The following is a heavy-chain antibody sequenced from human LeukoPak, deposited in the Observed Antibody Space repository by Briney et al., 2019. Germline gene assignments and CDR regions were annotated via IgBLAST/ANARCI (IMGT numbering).Heavy chain of an antibody. CDR2: INPNSGGT. J-gene: IGHJ4*02. Sequence: ASVKVSCKASGYTFTGYYMHWVRQAPGQGLEWMGWINPNSGGTNYAQKFQGRVTMTRDTSISTAYMELSRLRSDDTAVYYCARSDTSYYDILTGYYTGTYDYWGQGTLVTVSS. CDR1: GYTFTGYY. V-gene: IGHV1-2*02. CDR3: ARSDTSYYDILTGYYTGTYDY. D-gene: IGHD3-9*01.